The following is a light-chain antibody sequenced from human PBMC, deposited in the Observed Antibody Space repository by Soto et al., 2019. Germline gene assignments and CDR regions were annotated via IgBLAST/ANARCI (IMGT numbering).Light chain of an antibody. CDR1: QSISTW. CDR2: KSS. CDR3: QQFNTSPWT. Sequence: DIQMTQCPSTMSASVGDRVTITCRASQSISTWLAWYQQKPGRAPKLLIYKSSILESGVPSRFSGSGSGTEFTLTISSLQPDDFATYYCQQFNTSPWTFGQGTKVDI. J-gene: IGKJ1*01. V-gene: IGKV1-5*03.